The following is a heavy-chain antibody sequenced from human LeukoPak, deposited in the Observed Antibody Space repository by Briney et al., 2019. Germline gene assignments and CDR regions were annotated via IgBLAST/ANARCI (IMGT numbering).Heavy chain of an antibody. V-gene: IGHV4-38-2*01. D-gene: IGHD2-2*01. J-gene: IGHJ4*02. CDR1: GYSISSGYY. Sequence: KPSETLSLTCAASGYSISSGYYWGWIRQPPGKGLEWIGSIYHSGSTYYNPSLKSRVTISVGTSKNQFSLKLSSVTAADTAVYYCARTRREYQLLSFDYWGQGTLVTVSS. CDR3: ARTRREYQLLSFDY. CDR2: IYHSGST.